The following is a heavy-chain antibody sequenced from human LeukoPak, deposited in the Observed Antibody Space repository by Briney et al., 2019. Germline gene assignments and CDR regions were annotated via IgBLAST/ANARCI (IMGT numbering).Heavy chain of an antibody. D-gene: IGHD1-7*01. CDR2: INPSGGST. J-gene: IGHJ6*02. CDR3: ARDRITGTTRHYYYYGMDV. V-gene: IGHV1-46*01. Sequence: ASVKVSCTASGYTFTSYYMHWVRQAPGQGLEWMGIINPSGGSTSYAQKFQGRVTMTRDTSTSTVYMELSSRRSEDTAVYYCARDRITGTTRHYYYYGMDVWGQGTTVTVSS. CDR1: GYTFTSYY.